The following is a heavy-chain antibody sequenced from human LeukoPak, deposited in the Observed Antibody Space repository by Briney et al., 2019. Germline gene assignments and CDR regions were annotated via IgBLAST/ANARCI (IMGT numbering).Heavy chain of an antibody. CDR1: GGSFSGYY. J-gene: IGHJ4*02. CDR3: ARGVGYCSGGTCYPLGPPVY. D-gene: IGHD2-15*01. Sequence: SETLSLTCAVYGGSFSGYYWGWIRQPPGKGLEWIGKIYHSGSTYYTPSLKSRVTISVDTSKNQFSLKLYSVTAADTAMYYCARGVGYCSGGTCYPLGPPVYWGQGTLVTVSS. CDR2: IYHSGST. V-gene: IGHV4-34*01.